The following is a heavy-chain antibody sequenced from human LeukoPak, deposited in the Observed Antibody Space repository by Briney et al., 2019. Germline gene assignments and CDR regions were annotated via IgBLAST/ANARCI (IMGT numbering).Heavy chain of an antibody. V-gene: IGHV4-38-2*02. CDR3: ARVSGYSSGWYYDY. CDR2: IYHSGST. D-gene: IGHD6-19*01. J-gene: IGHJ4*02. CDR1: GYSISSGYY. Sequence: SETLSLTCTVSGYSISSGYYWGWIRQPPGKGLEWIGSIYHSGSTYYNPSLKSRVTIPVDTSKNQFSLKLSSVTAADTAVYYCARVSGYSSGWYYDYWGQGTLVTVSS.